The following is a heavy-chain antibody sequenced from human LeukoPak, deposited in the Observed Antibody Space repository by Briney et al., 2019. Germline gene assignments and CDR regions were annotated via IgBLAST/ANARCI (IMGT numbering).Heavy chain of an antibody. CDR1: GFIFSSYW. CDR3: ARDPYFDAFDM. CDR2: IKDDGNEQ. D-gene: IGHD3-3*01. V-gene: IGHV3-7*01. Sequence: TGGSLRLSCVASGFIFSSYWMSWVRQAPGKGLEWVANIKDDGNEQYYVDSVRGRFTIFRDNAKKSLYLQMNSLRVEDTAMYYCARDPYFDAFDMWGQGTMVTVSS. J-gene: IGHJ3*02.